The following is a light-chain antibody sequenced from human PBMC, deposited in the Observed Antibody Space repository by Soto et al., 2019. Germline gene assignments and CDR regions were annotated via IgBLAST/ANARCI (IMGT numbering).Light chain of an antibody. J-gene: IGLJ2*01. V-gene: IGLV1-51*01. CDR1: GSNLGKNY. CDR2: DNE. CDR3: GTWDTSQSAVV. Sequence: QSVLTQPPSVSAAPGQKVTISCSGGGSNLGKNYVCWYQQFPGKAPKLLIFDNEERPSGIPDRFSGSKSSTSATLIITALQTGDEADYSCGTWDTSQSAVVFGGGTKLTVL.